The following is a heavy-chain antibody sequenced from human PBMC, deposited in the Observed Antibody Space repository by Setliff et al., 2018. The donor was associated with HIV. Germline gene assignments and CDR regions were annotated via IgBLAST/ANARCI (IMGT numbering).Heavy chain of an antibody. V-gene: IGHV4-4*07. J-gene: IGHJ4*02. CDR2: IYTSGNT. D-gene: IGHD5-12*01. CDR3: ARDWGYIAATPDC. Sequence: SETLSLTCTVSGDSISNYYWNWIRQPAGKGLEWLGRIYTSGNTNYNPSLKSRVIMSVDMSKNQFSLKLNSVTAADTAVYYCARDWGYIAATPDCWGQGTRVTVSS. CDR1: GDSISNYY.